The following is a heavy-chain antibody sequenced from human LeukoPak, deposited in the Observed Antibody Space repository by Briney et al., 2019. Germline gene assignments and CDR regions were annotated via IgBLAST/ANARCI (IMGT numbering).Heavy chain of an antibody. CDR1: GYTFTSYG. D-gene: IGHD1-26*01. CDR2: ISAYNGNT. V-gene: IGHV1-18*01. CDR3: ARVREWELPGWFDP. Sequence: GASVKVSCKASGYTFTSYGISWVRQAPGQGLEWMGWISAYNGNTNYAQKLQGRVTMTTDTSTSTAYMELRSLRSDDTAVYYCARVREWELPGWFDPWGQGTLVTVSS. J-gene: IGHJ5*02.